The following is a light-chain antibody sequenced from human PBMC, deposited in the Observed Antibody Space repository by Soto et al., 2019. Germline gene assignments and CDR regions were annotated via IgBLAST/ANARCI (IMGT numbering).Light chain of an antibody. V-gene: IGLV2-14*01. Sequence: QSALTQPASVSGSPGHSITISCTGTSSDVGSYGYVSWYQQHPGRAPNLLIYDVSNRPSGVSNRFSGSKSGNTASLTISGLQPEDEADYYCTSHASGDSTVFGGGTQLTVL. J-gene: IGLJ2*01. CDR3: TSHASGDSTV. CDR2: DVS. CDR1: SSDVGSYGY.